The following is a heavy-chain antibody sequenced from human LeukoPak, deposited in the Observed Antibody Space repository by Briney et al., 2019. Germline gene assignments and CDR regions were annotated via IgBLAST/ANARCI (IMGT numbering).Heavy chain of an antibody. Sequence: PSETLSLTCAVYGGSFSGYYWSWIRLPPGKGLEWIGEINHCGSTNYNPSLKSRVTISVDTSKNQFSLKLSSVTAADTAVYYCARLVQYDYVWGSYRPGGFDPWGQGTLVTVSS. J-gene: IGHJ5*02. CDR3: ARLVQYDYVWGSYRPGGFDP. CDR2: INHCGST. V-gene: IGHV4-34*01. CDR1: GGSFSGYY. D-gene: IGHD3-16*02.